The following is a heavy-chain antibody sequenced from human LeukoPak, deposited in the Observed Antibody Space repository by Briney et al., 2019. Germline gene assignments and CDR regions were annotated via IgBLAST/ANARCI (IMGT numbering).Heavy chain of an antibody. CDR2: IYYSGST. Sequence: PPETLPLTCTVSGGSVSSGIYYWTCIRQPPGKGLEWIGYIYYSGSTNYNPSLKSRVTISVDPSKNQFSLKLSSVTAADTAVYYCARDKLAYGGGGCYPGAWGQGTLVTVSS. J-gene: IGHJ5*02. V-gene: IGHV4-61*01. CDR3: ARDKLAYGGGGCYPGA. D-gene: IGHD2-21*02. CDR1: GGSVSSGIYY.